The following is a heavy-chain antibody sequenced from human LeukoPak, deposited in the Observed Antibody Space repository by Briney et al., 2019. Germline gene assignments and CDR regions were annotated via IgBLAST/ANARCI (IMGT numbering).Heavy chain of an antibody. CDR2: IYPGDSDT. CDR3: ARLGMIRRFGERWFDP. CDR1: GYSFTSYW. D-gene: IGHD3-10*01. J-gene: IGHJ5*02. Sequence: GESLKISCKGSGYSFTSYWIGWVRQMPGKGLEWMGIIYPGDSDTRYSPSFQGQVTISADKSISTAYLQWSSLKASDTAMYYCARLGMIRRFGERWFDPWGQGTLVTVSS. V-gene: IGHV5-51*01.